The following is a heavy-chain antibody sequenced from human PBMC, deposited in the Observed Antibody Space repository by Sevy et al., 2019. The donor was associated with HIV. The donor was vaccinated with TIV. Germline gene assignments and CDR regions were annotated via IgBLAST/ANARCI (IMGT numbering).Heavy chain of an antibody. CDR1: GFTFSAYN. CDR3: ARSIGEGPLRFLECLLPGDY. CDR2: ISSSSDYK. D-gene: IGHD3-3*01. Sequence: GGSLRLSCAASGFTFSAYNMIWVRRAPGKGLEWVSSISSSSDYKYYADSMKGRFTISRDNAKTSLSLQMDSLRAEDTAVYYCARSIGEGPLRFLECLLPGDYWGQGTLVTVSS. V-gene: IGHV3-21*01. J-gene: IGHJ4*02.